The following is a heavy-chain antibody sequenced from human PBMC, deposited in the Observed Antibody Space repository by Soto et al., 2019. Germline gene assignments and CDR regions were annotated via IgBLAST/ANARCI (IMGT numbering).Heavy chain of an antibody. CDR3: AKEGAGRIWSY. D-gene: IGHD6-6*01. V-gene: IGHV1-18*01. CDR2: ISAYNGNT. J-gene: IGHJ4*02. CDR1: GYTFTNYG. Sequence: ASVKVSCKASGYTFTNYGISWVRQAPGQGLEWMGWISAYNGNTNYAQKFQGRVTMTTDTSTTTAYMELRSLRSDDTAVYYCAKEGAGRIWSYWGQGTLVTVSS.